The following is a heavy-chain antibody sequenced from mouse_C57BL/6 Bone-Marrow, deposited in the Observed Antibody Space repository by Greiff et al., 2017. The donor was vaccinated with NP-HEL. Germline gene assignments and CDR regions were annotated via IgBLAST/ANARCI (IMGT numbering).Heavy chain of an antibody. CDR2: ISYSGST. Sequence: EVKLQESGPGMVKPSQSLSLTCTVTGYSITSGYDWHWIRHFPGNKLEWMGYISYSGSTNYNPSLKSRISITHDTSKNHFFLKLNSVTTEDTATYYCAREGPVGFDYWGQGTTLTVSS. J-gene: IGHJ2*01. CDR1: GYSITSGYD. CDR3: AREGPVGFDY. V-gene: IGHV3-1*01. D-gene: IGHD3-3*01.